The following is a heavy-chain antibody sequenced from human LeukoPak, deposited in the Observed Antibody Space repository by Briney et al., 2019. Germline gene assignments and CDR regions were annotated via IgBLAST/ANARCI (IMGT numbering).Heavy chain of an antibody. V-gene: IGHV3-7*01. J-gene: IGHJ4*02. Sequence: GGSLRLSCAASGFTFSSYWMIWVRQAPGKGLEWVANIKQDGSEKYYVDSVKGRFTISRDNAKNSLYLQMNSLRAVDTAVYYCARDVGNSGIDYWGQGTLVTVSS. CDR2: IKQDGSEK. D-gene: IGHD4-23*01. CDR1: GFTFSSYW. CDR3: ARDVGNSGIDY.